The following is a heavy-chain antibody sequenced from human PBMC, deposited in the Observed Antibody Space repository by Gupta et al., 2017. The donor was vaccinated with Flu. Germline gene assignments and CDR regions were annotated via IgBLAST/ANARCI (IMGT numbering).Heavy chain of an antibody. D-gene: IGHD1-7*01. V-gene: IGHV3-48*03. CDR2: ISTSGDKI. CDR1: GFTFSSYE. Sequence: EVQLLESGGGLVQPGGSLRLSCAAPGFTFSSYEMNWVRQAPGKGLEWVSYISTSGDKIYYADSVKGRFTISRDNAKNSLYLQMNSLRVEDTAVYYCARPRGVTGTGTLFDSWGQGTLVTVTS. J-gene: IGHJ5*01. CDR3: ARPRGVTGTGTLFDS.